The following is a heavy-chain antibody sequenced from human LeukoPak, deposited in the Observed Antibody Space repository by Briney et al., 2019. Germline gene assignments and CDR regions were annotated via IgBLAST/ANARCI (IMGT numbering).Heavy chain of an antibody. CDR1: GFTFSSYE. Sequence: GGSLRLSCAASGFTFSSYEMNWVREAPGKGLEAVSYISSSASTIYYADSVKGRFTISRDNSKNMLYLQMNSLRAEDTAEYYCAKEQRDWKYGVFDCWGQGTQVTVS. CDR2: ISSSASTI. CDR3: AKEQRDWKYGVFDC. V-gene: IGHV3-48*03. J-gene: IGHJ4*02. D-gene: IGHD1-7*01.